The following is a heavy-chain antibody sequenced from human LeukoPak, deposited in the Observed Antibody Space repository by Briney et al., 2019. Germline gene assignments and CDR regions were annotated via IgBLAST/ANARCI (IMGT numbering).Heavy chain of an antibody. CDR3: ARQVPYTSRPGY. Sequence: SETLSLTCTVSGDSINIYYWTWIRQPPGKGLEWIGYIYYSGSTNYNPSLKSRVTISVGTSKNQFSLKLDSVTAADTAVYYCARQVPYTSRPGYWGQGTLVTVSS. D-gene: IGHD2-2*01. V-gene: IGHV4-59*08. CDR2: IYYSGST. J-gene: IGHJ4*02. CDR1: GDSINIYY.